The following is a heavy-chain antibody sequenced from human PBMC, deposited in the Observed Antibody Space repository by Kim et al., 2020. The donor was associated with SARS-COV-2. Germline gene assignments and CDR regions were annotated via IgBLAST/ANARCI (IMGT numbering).Heavy chain of an antibody. Sequence: IYYADSVRGRFTISRDNAKSSLYLQMTSLRAEDTAVYYGAGHGTTGERGGWGQGTLVTVSS. D-gene: IGHD1-1*01. CDR3: AGHGTTGERGG. CDR2: I. J-gene: IGHJ4*02. V-gene: IGHV3-21*01.